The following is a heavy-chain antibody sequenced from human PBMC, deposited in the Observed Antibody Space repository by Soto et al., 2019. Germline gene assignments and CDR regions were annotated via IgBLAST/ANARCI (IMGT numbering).Heavy chain of an antibody. CDR3: ATELPEDNWFDP. CDR2: FDPEDGET. D-gene: IGHD2-2*01. V-gene: IGHV1-24*01. CDR1: VYTLTELS. Sequence: ASVKVSCKVSVYTLTELSMHWVRQAPGKGLEWMGGFDPEDGETIYAQKFQGRVTMTEDTSTDTAYMELSSLRSEDTAVYYCATELPEDNWFDPWGQGTLVTVSS. J-gene: IGHJ5*02.